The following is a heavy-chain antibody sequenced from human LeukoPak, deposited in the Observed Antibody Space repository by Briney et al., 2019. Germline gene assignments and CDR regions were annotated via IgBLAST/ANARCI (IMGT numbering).Heavy chain of an antibody. J-gene: IGHJ4*02. Sequence: QPGGSLRLSCAASGFTFSAYWMHWVRQAPGKGLAWVSRISSDGIATDYADSVKGRFTISRDNSKNTLYLQMNSLRAEDTAVYYCAKDIVVVPAAMGEFDYWGQGTLVTVSS. CDR3: AKDIVVVPAAMGEFDY. D-gene: IGHD2-2*01. CDR2: ISSDGIAT. CDR1: GFTFSAYW. V-gene: IGHV3-74*01.